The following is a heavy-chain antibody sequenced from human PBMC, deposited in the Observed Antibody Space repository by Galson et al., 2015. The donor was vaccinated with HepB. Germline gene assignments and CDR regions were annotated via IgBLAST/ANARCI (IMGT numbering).Heavy chain of an antibody. CDR2: ISGSGGST. D-gene: IGHD3-10*01. CDR1: GFTFSSYS. V-gene: IGHV3-23*01. J-gene: IGHJ4*02. Sequence: SLRLSCAASGFTFSSYSMNWVRQAPGKGLEWVSAISGSGGSTYYADSVKGRFTISRDNSKNTLYLQMNSLRAEDTAVYYCAPSTELLWFGDSYYFDYWGQGTLVTVSS. CDR3: APSTELLWFGDSYYFDY.